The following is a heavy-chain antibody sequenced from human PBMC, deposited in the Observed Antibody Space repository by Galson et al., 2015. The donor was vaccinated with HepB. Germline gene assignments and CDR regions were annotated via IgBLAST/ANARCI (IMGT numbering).Heavy chain of an antibody. V-gene: IGHV3-9*01. J-gene: IGHJ4*02. CDR2: ISWNSGSI. D-gene: IGHD3-10*01. CDR3: AKAMDFSGSYPTYFDY. Sequence: SLRLSCAASGFTFDDYAMHWVRQAPGKGLEWVSGISWNSGSIGYADSVKGRFTISRDNAKNSLYLQMNSLRAEDTALYYCAKAMDFSGSYPTYFDYWGQGTLVTVSS. CDR1: GFTFDDYA.